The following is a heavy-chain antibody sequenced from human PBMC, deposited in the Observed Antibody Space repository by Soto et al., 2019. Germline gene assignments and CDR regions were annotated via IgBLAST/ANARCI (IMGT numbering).Heavy chain of an antibody. Sequence: EVQLLESGGGLVQPGGSLRLSCAASGFTFSSYAMSWVRQAPGKGLEWVSTISGSGGSTYYADSVKGRFTISRDNSKNTRYLKMNSLRAEDTAVYYCAKDGLGAYTYGSYYFDYWGQGTLVTVSS. D-gene: IGHD5-18*01. J-gene: IGHJ4*02. CDR2: ISGSGGST. CDR1: GFTFSSYA. V-gene: IGHV3-23*01. CDR3: AKDGLGAYTYGSYYFDY.